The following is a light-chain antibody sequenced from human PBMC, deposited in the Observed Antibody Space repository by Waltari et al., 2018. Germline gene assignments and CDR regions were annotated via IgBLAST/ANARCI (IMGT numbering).Light chain of an antibody. CDR1: SSDVGGYNY. Sequence: QSALTQPASVSGSPGQSITISCTGTSSDVGGYNYVSWYQQHPGKAPKLMIYDVSNRRSGVSNRFSGPKSGNTASLTISGLQAEDEADYYGSSYTSSSTLAVFGGGTKLTVL. CDR3: SSYTSSSTLAV. V-gene: IGLV2-14*03. CDR2: DVS. J-gene: IGLJ2*01.